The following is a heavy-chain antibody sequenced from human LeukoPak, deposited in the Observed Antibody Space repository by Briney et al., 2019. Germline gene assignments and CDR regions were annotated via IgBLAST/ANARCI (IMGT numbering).Heavy chain of an antibody. CDR1: GFTFSSYA. D-gene: IGHD2-2*01. Sequence: GSLRLSCSASGFTFSSYAMSWVRQAPGKGLGWVSAISWSGGSTYYADSVKGRFTISRDNSKNTLYLQMNSLRAEGTAVYYCAKTVVPASPVPGVSYWGQGTLVTVSS. CDR3: AKTVVPASPVPGVSY. J-gene: IGHJ4*02. V-gene: IGHV3-23*01. CDR2: ISWSGGST.